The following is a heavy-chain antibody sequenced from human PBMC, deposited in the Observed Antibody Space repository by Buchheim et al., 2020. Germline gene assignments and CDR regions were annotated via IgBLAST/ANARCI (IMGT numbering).Heavy chain of an antibody. D-gene: IGHD3-10*01. CDR1: GFTFSDYY. CDR2: ISGSGGST. Sequence: VQLVESGGGLVKPGGSLRLSCAASGFTFSDYYMSWIRQAPGKGLEWVSAISGSGGSTYYADSVKGRFTISRDNSKNTLYLQMNSLRAEDTAVYYCAKGRPGVLWFGELTLDYWGQGTL. CDR3: AKGRPGVLWFGELTLDY. J-gene: IGHJ4*02. V-gene: IGHV3-23*04.